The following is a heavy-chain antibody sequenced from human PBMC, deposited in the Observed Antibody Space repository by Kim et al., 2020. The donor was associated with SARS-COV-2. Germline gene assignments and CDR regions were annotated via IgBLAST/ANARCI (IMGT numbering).Heavy chain of an antibody. CDR2: IYYSGST. V-gene: IGHV4-30-4*01. CDR1: GGSISSGDYY. CDR3: ARERGLNYDILTGYYRNYGMDV. Sequence: SETLSLTCTVSGGSISSGDYYWSWIRQPPGKGLEWIGYIYYSGSTYYNPSLKSRVTISVDTSKNQFSLKLSSVTAADTAVYYCARERGLNYDILTGYYRNYGMDVWGQGTTVTVSS. D-gene: IGHD3-9*01. J-gene: IGHJ6*02.